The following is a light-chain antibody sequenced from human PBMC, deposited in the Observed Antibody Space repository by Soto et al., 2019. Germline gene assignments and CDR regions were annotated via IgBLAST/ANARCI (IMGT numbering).Light chain of an antibody. CDR1: QSLLHSNGYNY. CDR2: LGS. V-gene: IGKV2-28*01. Sequence: DIVMTQSPLSLPVTPGEPASISCRSSQSLLHSNGYNYLDWYLQKPGQSPQLLIYLGSNRASGVPGRFSGSGSGTDFTLKISSLQSEDFAVYYCQQYNNWPPWTFGQGTKVDIK. CDR3: QQYNNWPPWT. J-gene: IGKJ1*01.